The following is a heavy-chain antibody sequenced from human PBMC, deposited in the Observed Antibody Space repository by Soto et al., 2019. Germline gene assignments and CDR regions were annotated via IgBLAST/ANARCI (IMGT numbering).Heavy chain of an antibody. V-gene: IGHV3-23*01. CDR2: ISGSGGST. D-gene: IGHD3-10*01. J-gene: IGHJ6*02. Sequence: LRLSCAASGFTFSSYAMSWVRQAPGKGLEWVSAISGSGGSTYYADSVKGRFTISRDNSKNTLYLQMNSLRAEDTAVYYCAKAEQYYYGSGSYYYYGMDVWGQGTTVTDSS. CDR3: AKAEQYYYGSGSYYYYGMDV. CDR1: GFTFSSYA.